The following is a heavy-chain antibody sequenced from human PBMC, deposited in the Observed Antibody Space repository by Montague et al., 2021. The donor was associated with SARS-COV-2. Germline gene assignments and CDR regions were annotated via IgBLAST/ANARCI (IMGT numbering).Heavy chain of an antibody. Sequence: SETLSLTCAVYGGSFSAHSWSWIRQSPGKGLEWIGEINHRGSTTYMSSLKSRVTMSVDTSKNQSSLKVSSVTAADTAIYYCARGGLAGGNYDIWSFSYTSPLDYWGQGTQVTVSS. D-gene: IGHD3-3*01. CDR1: GGSFSAHS. J-gene: IGHJ4*02. CDR2: INHRGST. V-gene: IGHV4-34*01. CDR3: ARGGLAGGNYDIWSFSYTSPLDY.